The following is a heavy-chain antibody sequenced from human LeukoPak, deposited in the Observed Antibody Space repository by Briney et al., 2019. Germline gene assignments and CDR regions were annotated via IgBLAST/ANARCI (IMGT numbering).Heavy chain of an antibody. CDR3: TRDPRRLDY. V-gene: IGHV3-11*01. Sequence: GSLRLSCAASGFTLSDYYMSWVRQAPGKGLEWVSYIGRSASAIYYADSVKGRFTISRDNAKNSLYLQMNSLRAEDTAVYYCTRDPRRLDYWGQGTLVTVSS. CDR2: IGRSASAI. J-gene: IGHJ4*02. CDR1: GFTLSDYY.